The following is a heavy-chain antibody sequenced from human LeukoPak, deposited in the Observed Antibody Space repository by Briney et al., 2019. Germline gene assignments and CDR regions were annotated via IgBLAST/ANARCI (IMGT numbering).Heavy chain of an antibody. V-gene: IGHV4-59*01. Sequence: SETLSLTCAVYGGSFSGYYWSWIRQPPGRGLEWIGYIYYSGSTNYNPSLKSRVTISVDTSKNQFSLKLSSVTAADTAVYYCARLGYYYYMDVWGKGTTVTVSS. CDR2: IYYSGST. J-gene: IGHJ6*03. CDR1: GGSFSGYY. CDR3: ARLGYYYYMDV.